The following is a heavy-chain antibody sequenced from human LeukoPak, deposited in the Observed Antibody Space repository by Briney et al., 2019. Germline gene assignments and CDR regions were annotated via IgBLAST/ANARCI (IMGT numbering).Heavy chain of an antibody. D-gene: IGHD3-9*01. CDR1: GSTFSSYS. CDR3: AREVVIFPDYYYYGMDV. J-gene: IGHJ6*02. V-gene: IGHV3-48*04. Sequence: GGSLRLSCAASGSTFSSYSMNWVRQAPGKGLEWVSYISSSSSTIYYADSVKGRFTISRDNAKNSLYLQMNSLRAEDTAVYYCAREVVIFPDYYYYGMDVWGQGTTVTVSS. CDR2: ISSSSSTI.